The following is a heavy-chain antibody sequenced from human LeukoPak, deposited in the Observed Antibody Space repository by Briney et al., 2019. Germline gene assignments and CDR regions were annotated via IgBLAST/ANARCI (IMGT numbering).Heavy chain of an antibody. D-gene: IGHD3-3*01. CDR3: ANGPDYDFWSGYN. CDR2: INPIFGTA. CDR1: GGTFSSYA. Sequence: SVKVSCKASGGTFSSYAISWVRQAPGQGLEWMGGINPIFGTANYAQKFQGRVTITADESTSTAYMELSSLRSEDTAVYYCANGPDYDFWSGYNWGQGTLVTVSS. V-gene: IGHV1-69*13. J-gene: IGHJ4*02.